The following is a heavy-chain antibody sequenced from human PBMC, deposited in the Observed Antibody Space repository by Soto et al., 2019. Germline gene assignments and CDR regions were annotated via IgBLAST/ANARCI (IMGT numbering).Heavy chain of an antibody. CDR1: GYTLTELS. CDR2: FDPEDGET. Sequence: ASVKVSCKVSGYTLTELSMHWVRQAPGKGLEWIGGFDPEDGETIYAQKFQGRVTMTEDTSTDTAYMELSSLRSEDTAVYYCATSIQLPYYYYYGMDVWGQGTTVTVSS. J-gene: IGHJ6*02. CDR3: ATSIQLPYYYYYGMDV. V-gene: IGHV1-24*01. D-gene: IGHD2-2*01.